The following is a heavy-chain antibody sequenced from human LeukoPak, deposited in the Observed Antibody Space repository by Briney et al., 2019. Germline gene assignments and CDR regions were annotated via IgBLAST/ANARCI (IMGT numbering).Heavy chain of an antibody. CDR2: ISSSGSTI. J-gene: IGHJ3*02. CDR3: ARSLTIREGDAFDI. V-gene: IGHV3-48*03. CDR1: GFTFSSYE. Sequence: GGSLRLSCAASGFTFSSYEMNWVRQAPGKGLEWVSYISSSGSTIYYADSVKGRFTISRDNAKNSLYLQMNSLRSDDTAVYYCARSLTIREGDAFDIWGQGTMVTVSS. D-gene: IGHD3-10*01.